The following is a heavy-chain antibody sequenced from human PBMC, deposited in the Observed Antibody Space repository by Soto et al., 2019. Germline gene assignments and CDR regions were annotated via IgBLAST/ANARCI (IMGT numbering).Heavy chain of an antibody. CDR2: IYYSGST. CDR1: GGSISSGGYY. CDR3: ASQQLVNWFDP. V-gene: IGHV4-31*03. Sequence: SETLSLTCTVSGGSISSGGYYWSWIRQHPGKGLEWIGYIYYSGSTYYNPSLKSRVTISVDTSKNQFSLKLSSVTAADAAVYYCASQQLVNWFDPWGQGTLVTVSS. D-gene: IGHD6-13*01. J-gene: IGHJ5*02.